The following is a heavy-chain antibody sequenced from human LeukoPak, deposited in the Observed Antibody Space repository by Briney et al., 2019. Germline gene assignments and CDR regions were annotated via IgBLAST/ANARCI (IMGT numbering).Heavy chain of an antibody. Sequence: ASVNVSCTASGYTFTSYAMHWVRQAPGQRLEWMGWVNAGNGNTKYSQKFQGRVTITRDTSASTAYMELSSLRSEDTAVYYCARGGVAAMVYYFDYWGQGTLVTVSS. V-gene: IGHV1-3*01. J-gene: IGHJ4*02. CDR1: GYTFTSYA. CDR3: ARGGVAAMVYYFDY. CDR2: VNAGNGNT. D-gene: IGHD5-18*01.